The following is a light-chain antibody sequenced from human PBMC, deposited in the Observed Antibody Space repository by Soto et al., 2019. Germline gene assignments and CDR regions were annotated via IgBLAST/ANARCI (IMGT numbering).Light chain of an antibody. CDR3: TSFSSSTSLYV. CDR1: TRDIAGYNY. CDR2: QVT. J-gene: IGLJ1*01. V-gene: IGLV2-14*01. Sequence: QSVLTQPASVSGSLGQSITISCTGTTRDIAGYNYISWYQQLPGKAPKLMIYQVTIRPSGISNRFSGSKSGNTASLTISGLQVEDEADYYCTSFSSSTSLYVFGTGTKLTVL.